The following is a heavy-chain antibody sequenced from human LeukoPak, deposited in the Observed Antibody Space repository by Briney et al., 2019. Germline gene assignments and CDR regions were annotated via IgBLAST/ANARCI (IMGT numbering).Heavy chain of an antibody. CDR2: IYYSGST. CDR1: GGSISSYY. J-gene: IGHJ4*02. CDR3: ASTSGYYYSGSPN. V-gene: IGHV4-59*12. Sequence: SETLSLTCTVSGGSISSYYWSWIRQPPGKGLEWIGYIYYSGSTNYNPSLKSRVTISVDTSKNQFSLKLSSVTAADTAVYYCASTSGYYYSGSPNWGQGTLVTVSS. D-gene: IGHD3-22*01.